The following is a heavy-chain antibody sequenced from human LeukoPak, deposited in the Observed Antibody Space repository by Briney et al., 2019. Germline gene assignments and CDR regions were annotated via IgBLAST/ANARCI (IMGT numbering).Heavy chain of an antibody. V-gene: IGHV4-59*01. CDR3: ARERWFDI. J-gene: IGHJ3*02. CDR2: IYYSGST. D-gene: IGHD4-23*01. CDR1: GGSISNYY. Sequence: SETLSLTCTVAGGSISNYYWSWIRQPPGKGLEWIGYIYYSGSTNYNPSLKSRVTISVDTSKNQFSLKLSSVTAADTAVYYCARERWFDIWGQGTMVTVSS.